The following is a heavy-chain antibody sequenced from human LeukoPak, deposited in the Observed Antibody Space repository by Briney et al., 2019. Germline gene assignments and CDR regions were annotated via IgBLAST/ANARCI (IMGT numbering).Heavy chain of an antibody. CDR1: GFIFSRYG. V-gene: IGHV3-23*01. J-gene: IGHJ4*02. CDR2: ISGSGGTT. D-gene: IGHD6-19*01. Sequence: GGSLRLSCAASGFIFSRYGMSWVRQAPGKGLEWVSAISGSGGTTYYTDSVKGRFTISRDNSKSTLYLQINSLRAEDTAIYYCAKDHLPGIVVADRDYWGQGTLVTVSS. CDR3: AKDHLPGIVVADRDY.